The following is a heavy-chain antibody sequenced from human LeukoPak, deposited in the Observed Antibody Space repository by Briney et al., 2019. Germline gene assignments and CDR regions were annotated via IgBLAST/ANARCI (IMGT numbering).Heavy chain of an antibody. J-gene: IGHJ3*02. CDR1: GGSFSGYY. Sequence: PSETLSLTCAVYGGSFSGYYWSWIRQPPGKGLEWIGEINHSGSTNYNPSLKSRVTISVDTSKNQFSLKLSSVTAADTAVYYCARGPVREVFYAFDIWGQGTMVTVSS. V-gene: IGHV4-34*01. CDR3: ARGPVREVFYAFDI. D-gene: IGHD3-10*01. CDR2: INHSGST.